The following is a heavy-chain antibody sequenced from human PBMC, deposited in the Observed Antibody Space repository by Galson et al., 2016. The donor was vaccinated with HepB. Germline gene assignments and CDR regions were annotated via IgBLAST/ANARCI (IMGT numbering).Heavy chain of an antibody. CDR2: IKQDGSEK. CDR3: ARDFLFAHDL. Sequence: SLRLSCAASGFTFSTYRMAWVRHTPSKGLEWVANIKQDGSEKYYVGSVKGRFTISRDNAKNSLYLQMNSLRAEDTAVYYCARDFLFAHDLWGPGTWSPSPQ. V-gene: IGHV3-7*03. J-gene: IGHJ5*02. CDR1: GFTFSTYR. D-gene: IGHD3-3*01.